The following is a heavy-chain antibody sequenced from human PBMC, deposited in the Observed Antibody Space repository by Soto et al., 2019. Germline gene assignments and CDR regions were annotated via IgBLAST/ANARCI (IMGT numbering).Heavy chain of an antibody. CDR2: IIPIFGTA. Sequence: ASVKVSCKASGGTFSSYAISWVRQAPGQGLEWMGGIIPIFGTANYAQKFQGRVTITADESTSTAYMELSSLRSEDTAVYYCARRLANYYYYYGMDAWGQGTTVTVSS. CDR3: ARRLANYYYYYGMDA. D-gene: IGHD6-19*01. CDR1: GGTFSSYA. V-gene: IGHV1-69*13. J-gene: IGHJ6*02.